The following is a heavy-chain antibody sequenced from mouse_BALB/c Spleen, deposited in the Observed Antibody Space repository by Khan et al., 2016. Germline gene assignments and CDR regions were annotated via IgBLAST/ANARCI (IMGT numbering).Heavy chain of an antibody. D-gene: IGHD2-14*01. CDR2: INTHSGVP. J-gene: IGHJ4*01. CDR3: GRSYRYDDAIDY. Sequence: QIQLVQSGPELKKPGETVRISCKASGYTFTTAGMQWVQKMPGKGLKWIGWINTHSGVPKYAEDLKGRFAFSLETSASTAYLQISNLKNEDTATYFCGRSYRYDDAIDYWGQGTSVTVSS. V-gene: IGHV9-4*02. CDR1: GYTFTTAG.